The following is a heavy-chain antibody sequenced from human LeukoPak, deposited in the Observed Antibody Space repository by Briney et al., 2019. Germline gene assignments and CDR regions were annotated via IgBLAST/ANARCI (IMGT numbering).Heavy chain of an antibody. Sequence: GGSLRLSCAASGSTFSRYAMSWVRQAPGKGLEWLSAISESDGSTYYADSVKGRFTISRDNSKNTLYLQMNSLGADDTAVYFCAKSGAQWLVQDYFDYWGQGTLVTVSS. J-gene: IGHJ4*02. CDR2: ISESDGST. D-gene: IGHD6-19*01. CDR1: GSTFSRYA. V-gene: IGHV3-23*01. CDR3: AKSGAQWLVQDYFDY.